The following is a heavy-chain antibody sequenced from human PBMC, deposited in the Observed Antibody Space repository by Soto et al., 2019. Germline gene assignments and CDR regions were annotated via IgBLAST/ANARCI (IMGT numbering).Heavy chain of an antibody. V-gene: IGHV4-34*01. J-gene: IGHJ6*03. CDR1: GGSFSGYY. CDR3: ARGGFDYSNPPQYYYYYYMDV. CDR2: INHSGST. D-gene: IGHD4-4*01. Sequence: SETLSLTCAVYGGSFSGYYWSWIRQPPGKGLEWIGEINHSGSTNYNPYLKSRVTISVDTAKNQFSLKLSSVTAADTAVYYCARGGFDYSNPPQYYYYYYMDVWGKGTTVTVSS.